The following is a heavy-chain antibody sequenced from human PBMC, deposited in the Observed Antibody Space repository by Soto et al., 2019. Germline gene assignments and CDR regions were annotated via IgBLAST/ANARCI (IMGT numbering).Heavy chain of an antibody. Sequence: EVQLVESGGGLVQPGGSLRLSCVDSGFTFSNYWMSWVRQAPVKGLEWVGNIKQDGSEENYVDSVKGRFTISRDNAKNSMYLQMISLRAEDTAVYYCARLAASGRGWDVWGQGTTVVVSS. CDR3: ARLAASGRGWDV. D-gene: IGHD6-13*01. V-gene: IGHV3-7*01. J-gene: IGHJ6*02. CDR2: IKQDGSEE. CDR1: GFTFSNYW.